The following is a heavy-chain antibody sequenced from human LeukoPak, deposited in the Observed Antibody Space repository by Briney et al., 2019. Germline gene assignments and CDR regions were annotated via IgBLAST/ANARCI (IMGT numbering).Heavy chain of an antibody. CDR2: ISGSGGNT. D-gene: IGHD3-10*01. CDR3: AKLRGSGSYSANDY. V-gene: IGHV3-23*01. J-gene: IGHJ4*02. Sequence: GGSLKLSCAASGFTFTSYAISWVRQAPGKGLEWVSAISGSGGNTYYADSVKGRFTISRDNSKNTLYLQMNSLRAEDTAVYYCAKLRGSGSYSANDYWGQGTLVTVSS. CDR1: GFTFTSYA.